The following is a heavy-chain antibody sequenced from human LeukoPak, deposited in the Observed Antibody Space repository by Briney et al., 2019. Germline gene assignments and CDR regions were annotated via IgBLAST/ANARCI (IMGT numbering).Heavy chain of an antibody. J-gene: IGHJ4*02. CDR2: IKYDGSEK. D-gene: IGHD6-13*01. V-gene: IGHV3-7*04. CDR3: AMDIAPAGPFFDS. CDR1: GFTLSSYW. Sequence: GGSLRLSCAAYGFTLSSYWMSWVRQAPGKGLEWVANIKYDGSEKDYVDSVKGRFTISRDNAKNSLYLQMNSLRAEDTAVYYCAMDIAPAGPFFDSCGQGTLVTVSS.